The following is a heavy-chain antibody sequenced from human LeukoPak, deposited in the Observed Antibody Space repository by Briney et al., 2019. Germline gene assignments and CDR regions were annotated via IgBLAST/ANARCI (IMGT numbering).Heavy chain of an antibody. CDR2: INHSGST. CDR1: GGAISSSSYY. J-gene: IGHJ4*02. D-gene: IGHD3-10*01. CDR3: ARGAPITMVRGYHNFDY. V-gene: IGHV4-39*07. Sequence: PSETLSLTCTVSGGAISSSSYYWGWIRQPPGKGLEWIGEINHSGSTNYNPSLKSRVTISVDTSKNQFSLKLSSVTAADTAVYYCARGAPITMVRGYHNFDYWGQGTLVTVSS.